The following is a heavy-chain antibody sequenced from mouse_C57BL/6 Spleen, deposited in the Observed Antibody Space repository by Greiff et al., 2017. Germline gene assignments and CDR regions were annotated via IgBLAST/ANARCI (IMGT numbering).Heavy chain of an antibody. V-gene: IGHV5-17*01. CDR3: ARGLRLRYYAMDY. Sequence: EVQLQESGGGLVKPGGSLKLSCAASGFTFSDYGMHWVRQAPEKGLEWVAYISSGSSTIYYADTVKGRFTISRDNAKNTLFLQMTSLRSEDTAMYYCARGLRLRYYAMDYWGQGASVTVSS. CDR2: ISSGSSTI. J-gene: IGHJ4*01. CDR1: GFTFSDYG. D-gene: IGHD3-2*02.